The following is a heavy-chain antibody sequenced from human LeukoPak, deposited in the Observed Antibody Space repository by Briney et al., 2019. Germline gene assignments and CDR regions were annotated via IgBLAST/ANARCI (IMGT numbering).Heavy chain of an antibody. V-gene: IGHV3-48*03. CDR1: GFTFRSYE. J-gene: IGHJ4*02. Sequence: GGSLRLSCVISGFTFRSYEMMWVRQAPGKGLEWVSYISAGGITMYYGDSVKGRFTVSRDNAKNSLYLQMNSLRAEDTAVYYCARDGGTRLKYSYGYGDYWGQGTLVTVSS. CDR2: ISAGGITM. CDR3: ARDGGTRLKYSYGYGDY. D-gene: IGHD5-18*01.